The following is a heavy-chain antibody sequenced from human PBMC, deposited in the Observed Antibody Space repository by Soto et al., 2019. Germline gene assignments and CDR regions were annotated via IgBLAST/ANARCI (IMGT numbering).Heavy chain of an antibody. CDR3: AMVDVYVTPSPQDV. CDR1: GYTFTRYG. CDR2: INTYNGNT. D-gene: IGHD3-16*01. J-gene: IGHJ6*02. Sequence: QVQLVQSGAEVKNPGASVKVSCKASGYTFTRYGISWVRQAPGQGLEWMGWINTYNGNTNYAQNVQGRVTLTTDTSTSTAYMELRSLRSNDTAIYYCAMVDVYVTPSPQDVWGQGTTVIVSS. V-gene: IGHV1-18*01.